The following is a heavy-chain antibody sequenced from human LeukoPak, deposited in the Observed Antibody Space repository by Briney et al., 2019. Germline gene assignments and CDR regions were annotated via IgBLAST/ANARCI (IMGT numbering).Heavy chain of an antibody. CDR3: ARDVRGYSYGSYYYYYYYMDV. J-gene: IGHJ6*03. CDR1: GFTFSSYA. Sequence: GGPLRLSCAASGFTFSSYAVHWVRQAPGRGLEYVSSISSNGGSTYYANSVKGRFTISRDNSKNSLYLQMGSLRAEDMAVYYCARDVRGYSYGSYYYYYYYMDVWGEGTTVTVSS. D-gene: IGHD5-18*01. CDR2: ISSNGGST. V-gene: IGHV3-64*01.